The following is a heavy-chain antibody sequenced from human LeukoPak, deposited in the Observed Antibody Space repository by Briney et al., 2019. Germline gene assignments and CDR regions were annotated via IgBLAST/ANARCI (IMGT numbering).Heavy chain of an antibody. V-gene: IGHV1-2*02. Sequence: ASVKVSCKASGYTFTDYYLHWVRQAPGQGLEWMGWINPNSGDTHFAQTFQDRVTMARDTSISSAYMELGRLRSDDTALYYCARRVAAPGHDAFDIWGQGTKVTVSS. CDR1: GYTFTDYY. J-gene: IGHJ3*02. CDR3: ARRVAAPGHDAFDI. D-gene: IGHD6-13*01. CDR2: INPNSGDT.